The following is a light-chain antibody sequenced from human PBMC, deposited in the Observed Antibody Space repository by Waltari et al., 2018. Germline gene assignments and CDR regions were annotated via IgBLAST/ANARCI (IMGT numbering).Light chain of an antibody. CDR1: QSISSY. Sequence: DIQMTQSPSSLSASVGDRVTITCRASQSISSYLNWYQQKPGNAPKLMIYAASSLQRGVRSRFSGSGSGTDFTLTISSLQPEDVATYYCQQSYSTPWTFGQGTKVEIK. CDR3: QQSYSTPWT. V-gene: IGKV1-39*01. CDR2: AAS. J-gene: IGKJ1*01.